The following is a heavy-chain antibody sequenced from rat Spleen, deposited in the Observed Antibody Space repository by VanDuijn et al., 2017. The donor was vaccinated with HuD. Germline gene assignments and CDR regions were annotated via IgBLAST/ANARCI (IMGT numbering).Heavy chain of an antibody. CDR1: GHSITSGYR. V-gene: IGHV3-3*01. D-gene: IGHD1-1*01. Sequence: EVQLQESGPGLVKPSQSLSLTCSVTGHSITSGYRWNWIRKFPGNRLEWMGYVNSAGSTIYNPSLESRISITRDTSKNQFFLQVNSVSTEDTATYYCATSEGVHYYLPFAYWGQGTLVTVSS. CDR2: VNSAGST. J-gene: IGHJ3*01. CDR3: ATSEGVHYYLPFAY.